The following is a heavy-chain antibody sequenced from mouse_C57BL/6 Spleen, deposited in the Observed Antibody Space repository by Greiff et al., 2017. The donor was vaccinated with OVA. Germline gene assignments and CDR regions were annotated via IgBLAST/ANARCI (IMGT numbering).Heavy chain of an antibody. CDR1: GFTFSSYG. Sequence: EVKLVESGGDLVKPGGSLKLSCAASGFTFSSYGMSWVRQTPDKRLEWVATISSGGSYTYYTDSVKGRFTISRDNAKNTLYLQMSSLKSEDTAMYYCASLGDYYGSRGYFDVWGTGTTVTVSS. CDR3: ASLGDYYGSRGYFDV. CDR2: ISSGGSYT. D-gene: IGHD1-1*01. V-gene: IGHV5-6*01. J-gene: IGHJ1*03.